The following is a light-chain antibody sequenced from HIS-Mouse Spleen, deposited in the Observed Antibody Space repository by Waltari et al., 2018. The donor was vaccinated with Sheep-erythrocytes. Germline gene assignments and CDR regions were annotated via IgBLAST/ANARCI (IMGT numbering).Light chain of an antibody. CDR3: QQANSFPIT. V-gene: IGKV4-1*01. J-gene: IGKJ5*01. CDR2: WAS. CDR1: QSVLYSSNNKNY. Sequence: DIVMTQSPDSLAVSLGERATINCTSSQSVLYSSNNKNYLAWYQQKPGQPPKLLIYWASTRESGVPDRFSGSGSGTDFTLTISSLQPEDFATYYCQQANSFPITFGQGTRLEIK.